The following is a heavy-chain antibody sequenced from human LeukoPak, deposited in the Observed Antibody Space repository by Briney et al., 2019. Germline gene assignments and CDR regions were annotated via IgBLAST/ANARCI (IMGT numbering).Heavy chain of an antibody. CDR2: ISISSNYI. CDR3: AKSWGYCSGGSCYPPYYYYMDV. CDR1: GFTLSAYS. Sequence: GGSLRLSCAASGFTLSAYSMNWVRQAPGKGLEWVSSISISSNYIYYTDSVKGRFTISRDNSKNTLYLQMNSLRAEDTAVYYCAKSWGYCSGGSCYPPYYYYMDVWGKGTTVTISS. J-gene: IGHJ6*03. D-gene: IGHD2-15*01. V-gene: IGHV3-21*04.